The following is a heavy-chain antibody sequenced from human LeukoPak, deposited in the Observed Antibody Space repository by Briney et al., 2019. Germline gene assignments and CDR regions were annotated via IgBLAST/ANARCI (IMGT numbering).Heavy chain of an antibody. Sequence: TSSETLSLTCTVSGYSFSSGYYWGWIRQPPGKGLEWIGSIYYSGSTYYNPSLKSRVTISVDTSKNQFSLKLSSVTAADTAVYYCARDQGSIIGYFDYWGQGTLVTVSS. D-gene: IGHD1-14*01. J-gene: IGHJ4*02. CDR1: GYSFSSGYY. V-gene: IGHV4-38-2*02. CDR2: IYYSGST. CDR3: ARDQGSIIGYFDY.